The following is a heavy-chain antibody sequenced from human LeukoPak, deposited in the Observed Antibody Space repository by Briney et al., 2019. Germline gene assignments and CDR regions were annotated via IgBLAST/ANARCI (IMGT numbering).Heavy chain of an antibody. CDR1: GFTFSSYA. J-gene: IGHJ4*02. Sequence: KSGGSLRLSCAASGFTFSSYAMNWVRQAPGKGLEWVSLISASGGSTYYADSVKGRFTISRDNAKNSLYLQMNSLRAEDTAVYYCARDSLYTAIDYWGQGTLVTVSS. CDR2: ISASGGST. V-gene: IGHV3-21*01. CDR3: ARDSLYTAIDY. D-gene: IGHD5-18*01.